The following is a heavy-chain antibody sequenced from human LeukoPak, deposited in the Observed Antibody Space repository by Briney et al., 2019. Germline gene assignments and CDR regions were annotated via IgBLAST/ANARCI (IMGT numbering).Heavy chain of an antibody. Sequence: EASVKVSCKASGGTFSSYAISWVRQAPGQGLEWMGGIIPIFGTANYAQKFQGRVTITADESTSTAYMELSSLRSEDTAVYYCAWGTGYCSSTSCSSYYFDYWAREPWSPSPQ. D-gene: IGHD2-2*01. CDR1: GGTFSSYA. J-gene: IGHJ4*02. V-gene: IGHV1-69*13. CDR2: IIPIFGTA. CDR3: AWGTGYCSSTSCSSYYFDY.